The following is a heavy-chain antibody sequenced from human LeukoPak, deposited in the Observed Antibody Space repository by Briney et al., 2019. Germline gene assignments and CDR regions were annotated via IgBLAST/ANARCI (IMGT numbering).Heavy chain of an antibody. V-gene: IGHV1-8*03. D-gene: IGHD3-3*01. Sequence: ASVKVSCKASGYTFTNYDINWVRQATGQGLEWMGWMNPNNGNTGYAQKFQGRVTITRNTSISTAYMELSRLRSDDTAVYYCARGYDFWSGYYPYYFDYWGQGTLVTVSS. CDR3: ARGYDFWSGYYPYYFDY. CDR2: MNPNNGNT. J-gene: IGHJ4*02. CDR1: GYTFTNYD.